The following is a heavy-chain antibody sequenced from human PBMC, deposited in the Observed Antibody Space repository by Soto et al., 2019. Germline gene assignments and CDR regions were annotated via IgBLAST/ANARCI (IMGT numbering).Heavy chain of an antibody. J-gene: IGHJ6*03. CDR3: ARVSVVVPAAMRTTNYYYYYYMDV. V-gene: IGHV3-7*01. CDR2: IKQDGSEK. D-gene: IGHD2-2*01. Sequence: LRLSCAASGFTFSSYWMSRVRQTPGKGLEWVANIKQDGSEKYYVDSVKGRFTISRDNAKNSLYLQMNSLRAEDTAVYYCARVSVVVPAAMRTTNYYYYYYMDVWGKGTTVTVSS. CDR1: GFTFSSYW.